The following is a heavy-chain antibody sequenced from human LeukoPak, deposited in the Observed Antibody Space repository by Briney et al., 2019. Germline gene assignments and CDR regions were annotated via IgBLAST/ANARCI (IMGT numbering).Heavy chain of an antibody. Sequence: GGSLRLSCAASGFTFSSYGMHWVRQAPGKGLEWVAVIWYDGSNKYYADSVKGRFTISRDNSKNTLYLQMNSLRAEDTAVYYCARDGGSYGMDVWGQGTTVTVSS. J-gene: IGHJ6*02. CDR1: GFTFSSYG. D-gene: IGHD3-3*01. V-gene: IGHV3-33*01. CDR2: IWYDGSNK. CDR3: ARDGGSYGMDV.